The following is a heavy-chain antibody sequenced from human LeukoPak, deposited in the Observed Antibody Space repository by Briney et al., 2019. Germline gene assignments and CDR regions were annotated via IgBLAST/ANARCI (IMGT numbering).Heavy chain of an antibody. CDR2: ISYDGSNK. V-gene: IGHV3-30*03. J-gene: IGHJ3*02. D-gene: IGHD3-22*01. CDR3: ARRGYYDSSGYYAYAFDI. Sequence: GGSLRLSCAASGFTFSSYGMHWVRQAPGKGLEWVAVISYDGSNKYYADSVKGRFTISRDNSKNTLYLQMNSLRAEDTAVYYCARRGYYDSSGYYAYAFDIWGQGTMVTVSS. CDR1: GFTFSSYG.